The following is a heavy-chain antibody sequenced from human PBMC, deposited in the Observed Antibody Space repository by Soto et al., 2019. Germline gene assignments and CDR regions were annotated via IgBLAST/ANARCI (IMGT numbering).Heavy chain of an antibody. D-gene: IGHD3-16*02. Sequence: QVQLQESGPGQVKSSETLSLTCTVSGGSMTSYYWSWIRKSAGKGLEWIGRIYISGLTNYNPSLESRVPMSVDTSKNQFSLRLSSVTAADTAVYYCVRDKASYQETWFYPWGQGILVSVSS. CDR1: GGSMTSYY. CDR3: VRDKASYQETWFYP. CDR2: IYISGLT. V-gene: IGHV4-4*07. J-gene: IGHJ5*02.